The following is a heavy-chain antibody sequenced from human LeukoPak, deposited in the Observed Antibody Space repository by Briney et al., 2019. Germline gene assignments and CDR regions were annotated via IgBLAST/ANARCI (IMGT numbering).Heavy chain of an antibody. CDR1: GGSFSSSSYY. CDR2: IYYGGTT. V-gene: IGHV4-39*01. D-gene: IGHD2-2*01. J-gene: IGHJ5*02. Sequence: SETLSLTCTVSGGSFSSSSYYWGWIRQPPGKGLEWIGSIYYGGTTYYNPSLKSQVTISVDTSKNQFSLKLSSVTAADTAMYYCATQGPSKGSEEGWFDPWGQGTLVTVSS. CDR3: ATQGPSKGSEEGWFDP.